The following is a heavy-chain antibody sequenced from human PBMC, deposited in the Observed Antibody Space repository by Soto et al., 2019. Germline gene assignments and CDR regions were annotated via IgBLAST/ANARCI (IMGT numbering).Heavy chain of an antibody. CDR2: ISWDGGST. Sequence: EVQLVESGGGVVQPGGSLRLSCAASGFTFDNYTMNWVRQAPGKGLEWVSLISWDGGSTYYADSVKGRFTISRDNSKNYLYLQMTSLRTEDTALYYCAKGSPKYYYGSGGTCEYWGQGTLVTVS. V-gene: IGHV3-43*01. CDR3: AKGSPKYYYGSGGTCEY. CDR1: GFTFDNYT. J-gene: IGHJ4*02. D-gene: IGHD3-10*01.